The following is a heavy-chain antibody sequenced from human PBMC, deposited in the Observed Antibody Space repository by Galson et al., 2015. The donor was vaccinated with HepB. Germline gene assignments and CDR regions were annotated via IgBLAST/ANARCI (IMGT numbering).Heavy chain of an antibody. CDR3: ARHAFPYYYDSSGYQLPDY. J-gene: IGHJ4*02. Sequence: QSGAEVKKPGESLKISCKGSGYSFTSYWIGWVRQMPGKGLEWMGIIYPGDSDTRYSPSFQGQVTISADKSISTAYLQWSSLKASDTAMYYCARHAFPYYYDSSGYQLPDYWGQGTLVTVSS. CDR2: IYPGDSDT. V-gene: IGHV5-51*01. D-gene: IGHD3-22*01. CDR1: GYSFTSYW.